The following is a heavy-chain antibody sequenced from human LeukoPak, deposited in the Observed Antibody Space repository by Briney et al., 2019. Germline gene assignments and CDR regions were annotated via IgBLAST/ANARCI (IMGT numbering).Heavy chain of an antibody. CDR1: GFTFCSYA. D-gene: IGHD3-10*01. CDR3: ARDHYGSGSYYPLYYYYYMDV. CDR2: ISSNGGST. V-gene: IGHV3-64*01. J-gene: IGHJ6*03. Sequence: PGGTLRLSCAASGFTFCSYAMHWVRQAPGKGLEYVSAISSNGGSTYYANSVKGRFTISRDNSKNTLYLQMGSLRAEDMAVYYCARDHYGSGSYYPLYYYYYMDVWGKGTTVTISS.